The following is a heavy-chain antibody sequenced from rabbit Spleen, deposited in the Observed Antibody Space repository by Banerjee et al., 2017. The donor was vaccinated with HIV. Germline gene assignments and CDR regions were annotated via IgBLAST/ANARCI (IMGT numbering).Heavy chain of an antibody. J-gene: IGHJ4*01. D-gene: IGHD8-1*01. CDR1: GLSFSSGHD. CDR2: IDPVFGSA. CDR3: ARDGAVGSYFAL. Sequence: QQQLVESGGGLVKPGASLTLTCKASGLSFSSGHDMSWVRQAPGKGLEWIGYIDPVFGSAYYASWVNGRFSISRENAQNTVFLQMTSLTAADTATYFCARDGAVGSYFALWGPGTLVTVS. V-gene: IGHV1S43*01.